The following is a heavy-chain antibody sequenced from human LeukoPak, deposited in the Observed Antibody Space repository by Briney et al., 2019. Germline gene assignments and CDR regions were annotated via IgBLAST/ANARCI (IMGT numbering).Heavy chain of an antibody. D-gene: IGHD3-3*01. CDR2: INPTTGGT. J-gene: IGHJ6*02. Sequence: ASLKVSCKASGYTFTGYNMHWVRQPPGQGLEWMGWINPTTGGTNYAQKFQGRVTMTRDTSSSTAYMELRRLRSDDTAVYYCARGGDSMYYDFWTGNYYGMDVWGQGTTVTVSS. CDR1: GYTFTGYN. V-gene: IGHV1-2*02. CDR3: ARGGDSMYYDFWTGNYYGMDV.